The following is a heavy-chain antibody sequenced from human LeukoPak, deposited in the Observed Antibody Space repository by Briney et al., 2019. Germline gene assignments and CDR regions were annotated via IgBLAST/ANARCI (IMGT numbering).Heavy chain of an antibody. CDR1: GGTFSSYA. V-gene: IGHV1-69*05. Sequence: SVKVSCKASGGTFSSYAISWVRQAPGQGLEWMGGIIPIFGTANYAQKFQGRVTITTDESTSTAYMELSSLRSEDTAVYYCARAPRAGYCSSTSCYFAFDIWGQGTLVTVSS. CDR2: IIPIFGTA. D-gene: IGHD2-2*01. CDR3: ARAPRAGYCSSTSCYFAFDI. J-gene: IGHJ4*02.